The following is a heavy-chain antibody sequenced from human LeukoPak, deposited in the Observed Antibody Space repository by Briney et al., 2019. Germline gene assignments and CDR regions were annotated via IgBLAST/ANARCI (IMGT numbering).Heavy chain of an antibody. CDR2: INSDGKIT. V-gene: IGHV3-74*01. Sequence: GGSLRLSCVASGFTLTTYWMHWVRQAPGKGLVWVSRINSDGKITTYADSVKGRLTISGDYAKNTLYLQMNSLRAEDTAVYYCARDSGHDAFDIWGQGTTVTVSS. J-gene: IGHJ3*02. CDR3: ARDSGHDAFDI. CDR1: GFTLTTYW.